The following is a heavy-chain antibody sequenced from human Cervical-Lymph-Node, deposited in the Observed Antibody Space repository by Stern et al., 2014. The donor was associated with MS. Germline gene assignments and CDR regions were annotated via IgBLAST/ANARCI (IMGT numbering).Heavy chain of an antibody. J-gene: IGHJ4*02. CDR1: GFSFSRYA. D-gene: IGHD6-13*01. CDR2: IGYAGSNP. V-gene: IGHV3-33*01. CDR3: ASAYSSSHYYFDY. Sequence: VQLVESGGGVVQPGRSLRLSCAASGFSFSRYAMHWVRPAPGKGLEWVALIGYAGSNPSNADSVTGRFTISRENFKNTLYLQMNSLRAEDTAVYYCASAYSSSHYYFDYWGQGTLVTVSS.